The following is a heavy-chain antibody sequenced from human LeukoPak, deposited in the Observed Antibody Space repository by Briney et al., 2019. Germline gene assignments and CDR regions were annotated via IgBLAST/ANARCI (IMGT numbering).Heavy chain of an antibody. Sequence: KPSETLSLTCTVSGASISNFYWSWIRQTPEKGLERMGHIHSSGGSSYYPSLKSRLTLSIDTSRNQLSLKLPSVTAADTAVYFCARLGSYHDFWGQGALVTVSS. D-gene: IGHD1-26*01. V-gene: IGHV4-4*09. CDR2: IHSSGGS. J-gene: IGHJ4*02. CDR1: GASISNFY. CDR3: ARLGSYHDF.